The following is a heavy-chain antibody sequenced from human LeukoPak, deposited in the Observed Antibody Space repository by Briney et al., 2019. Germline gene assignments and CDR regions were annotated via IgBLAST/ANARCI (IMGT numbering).Heavy chain of an antibody. D-gene: IGHD4-17*01. CDR2: ISTSGST. J-gene: IGHJ6*03. V-gene: IGHV4-4*07. Sequence: SETLSLTWTVSGDSISGFYWSWIRQPAGKGLQWIGRISTSGSTNYNPSLKSRVTMSVDRSTNEFSLTVRSVTAADTALYYCARGLPSYGDYVDYYFYMDVWGKGTTVTVSS. CDR1: GDSISGFY. CDR3: ARGLPSYGDYVDYYFYMDV.